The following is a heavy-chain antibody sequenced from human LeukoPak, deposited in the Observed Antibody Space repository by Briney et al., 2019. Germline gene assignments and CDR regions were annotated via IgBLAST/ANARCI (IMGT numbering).Heavy chain of an antibody. CDR2: IRSDGSNK. V-gene: IGHV3-30*02. J-gene: IGHJ5*02. D-gene: IGHD3-10*01. Sequence: PGGSLRLSCAGSGFSFSSYGMHWVRQAPGKGLEWMAFIRSDGSNKYYADSVKGRFTISRDNAKNSLYLQMNSLRAEDTAVYYCASLYGSGPNWFDPWGQGTLVTVSS. CDR1: GFSFSSYG. CDR3: ASLYGSGPNWFDP.